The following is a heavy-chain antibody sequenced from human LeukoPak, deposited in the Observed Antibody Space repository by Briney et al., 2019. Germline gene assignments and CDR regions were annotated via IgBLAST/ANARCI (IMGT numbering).Heavy chain of an antibody. CDR2: IKSDGKT. J-gene: IGHJ1*01. V-gene: IGHV3-74*01. CDR1: GFTFSRYW. Sequence: TGGSLRLSCEASGFTFSRYWMHWVRQAPGKGQVWVSRIKSDGKTNYADSVKGRFTISRDNAKNTVSLQMDSLRAEDTGVYYCARAPSEVGGYYPEYFRHWGQGTLVTVPS. CDR3: ARAPSEVGGYYPEYFRH. D-gene: IGHD3-22*01.